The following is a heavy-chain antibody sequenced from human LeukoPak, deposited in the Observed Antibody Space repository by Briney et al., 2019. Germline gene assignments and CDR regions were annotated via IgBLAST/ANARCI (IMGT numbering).Heavy chain of an antibody. CDR2: ISGSGGGT. CDR3: AKDRGYCSSTSCPLSAFDI. D-gene: IGHD2-2*01. J-gene: IGHJ3*02. V-gene: IGHV3-23*01. CDR1: GFRFSDYA. Sequence: QAGGSLRLSCAASGFRFSDYALSWVRQAPGKGPEWISAISGSGGGTYYADSVKGRFTISRDNSKNTLYLQLNSLRAEDTAVYYCAKDRGYCSSTSCPLSAFDIWGQGTMVTVSS.